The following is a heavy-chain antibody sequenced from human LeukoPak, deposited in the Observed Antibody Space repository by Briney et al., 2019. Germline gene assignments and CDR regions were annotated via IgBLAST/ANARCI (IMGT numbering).Heavy chain of an antibody. CDR3: ARDPTRIIMIDY. CDR1: GFTFNSYW. Sequence: PGGSLRLSCAASGFTFNSYWMPWVRQAPGKGLVWVARINTDGNSISYADSVKGRFTISRDNAKNTLYLQMNSLRAADTAVYYCARDPTRIIMIDYWGQGTLVTVSS. V-gene: IGHV3-74*01. D-gene: IGHD3-22*01. J-gene: IGHJ4*02. CDR2: INTDGNSI.